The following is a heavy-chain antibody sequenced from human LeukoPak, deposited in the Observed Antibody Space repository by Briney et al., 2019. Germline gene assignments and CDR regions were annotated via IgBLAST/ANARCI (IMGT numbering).Heavy chain of an antibody. V-gene: IGHV3-21*01. D-gene: IGHD6-13*01. CDR2: ISSSSSYI. CDR1: GFTFSSYS. CDR3: AREGPELDYFDY. Sequence: KPGGSLRLSCAASGFTFSSYSMNWVRQAPGQGLEWVSSISSSSSYIYYADSVKGRFTISRDNAKNSPYLQINSLRAEDTAVYYCAREGPELDYFDYWGQGTLVTVSS. J-gene: IGHJ4*02.